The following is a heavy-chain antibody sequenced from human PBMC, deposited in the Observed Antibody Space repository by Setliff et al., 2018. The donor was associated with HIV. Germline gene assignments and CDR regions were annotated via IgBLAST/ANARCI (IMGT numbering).Heavy chain of an antibody. Sequence: SGPTLVNPTQTLTLTCTFSGFSLSTYGVGMGWIRQPPGKALEWLSVIYWDDNKRYSPSLKSRLTISKDTSKNPVVLTMTNRDPVDTATYYCAHVEGGGNSAYFDFWGQGTLVTVSS. CDR3: AHVEGGGNSAYFDF. CDR2: IYWDDNK. D-gene: IGHD2-21*02. J-gene: IGHJ4*02. V-gene: IGHV2-5*02. CDR1: GFSLSTYGVG.